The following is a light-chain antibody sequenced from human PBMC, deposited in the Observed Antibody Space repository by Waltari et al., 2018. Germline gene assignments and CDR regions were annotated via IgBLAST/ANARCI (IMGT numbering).Light chain of an antibody. CDR1: QSVGRT. J-gene: IGKJ1*01. Sequence: ELVLTQSPGTLSLSPGETATLSCRASQSVGRTLAWYQQKPGQAPRLLIYAASTRATGIPDRVSGSGSGTDFRLTISRVEPEDFAVYYCQHYVRLPVTFGQGTTVELK. V-gene: IGKV3-20*01. CDR3: QHYVRLPVT. CDR2: AAS.